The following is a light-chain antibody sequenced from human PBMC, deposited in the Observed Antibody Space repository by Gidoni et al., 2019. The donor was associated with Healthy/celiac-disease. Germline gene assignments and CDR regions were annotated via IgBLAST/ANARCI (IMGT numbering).Light chain of an antibody. J-gene: IGKJ5*01. V-gene: IGKV3-20*01. CDR1: QSVSSSY. Sequence: EFVLTKSPGTLSVSPGERATLSCRASQSVSSSYLAWYQQKPGQPPRLLNYGASSRATGLPDRISGRGSGTDFTLTISRLEPEDVAVYYCQQYGSSPITFGQGTRLEIK. CDR2: GAS. CDR3: QQYGSSPIT.